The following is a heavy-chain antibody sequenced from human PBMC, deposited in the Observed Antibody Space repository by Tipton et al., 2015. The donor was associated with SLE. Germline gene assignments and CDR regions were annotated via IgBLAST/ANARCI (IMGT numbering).Heavy chain of an antibody. V-gene: IGHV4-39*07. J-gene: IGHJ4*02. CDR2: IYYSGST. CDR1: GGSISSSSYY. D-gene: IGHD6-13*01. Sequence: TLSLTCTVSGGSISSSSYYWGWIRQPPGKGLEWIGSIYYSGSTNYNPSLKSRVTISVDTSKNQFSLKLSSVTAADTAVYYCARGGSSWADYWGQGTLVTVSS. CDR3: ARGGSSWADY.